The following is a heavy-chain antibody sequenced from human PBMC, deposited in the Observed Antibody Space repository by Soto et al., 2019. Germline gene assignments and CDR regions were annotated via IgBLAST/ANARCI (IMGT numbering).Heavy chain of an antibody. Sequence: PSETLSLTCTVSGGSISSYYWSWIRQPPGKGLEWIGYIYYSGSTNYNPSLKSRVTVSVDTSKNQFSLKLSSVTAADTAVYYCASTLRGYSGYVPYYFDYWGQGTLVTVSS. CDR1: GGSISSYY. CDR3: ASTLRGYSGYVPYYFDY. V-gene: IGHV4-59*01. CDR2: IYYSGST. J-gene: IGHJ4*02. D-gene: IGHD5-12*01.